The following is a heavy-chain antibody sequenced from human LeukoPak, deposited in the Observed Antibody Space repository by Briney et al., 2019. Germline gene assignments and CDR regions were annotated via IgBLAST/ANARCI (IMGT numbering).Heavy chain of an antibody. CDR1: GFSLSTSGVG. Sequence: SGPTLVNPTQTLTLTCTFSGFSLSTSGVGVGWIRQPPGKALEWHALIYWNDDKRYSPSLKSRLTITKDTSKNQVVLTMTNMDPVDTATYYCAHSRRDFWSGYYDYWGQGTLVTVSS. CDR3: AHSRRDFWSGYYDY. D-gene: IGHD3-3*01. V-gene: IGHV2-5*01. J-gene: IGHJ4*02. CDR2: IYWNDDK.